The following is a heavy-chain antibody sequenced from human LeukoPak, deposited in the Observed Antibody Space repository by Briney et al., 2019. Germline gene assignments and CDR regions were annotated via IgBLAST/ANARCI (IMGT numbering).Heavy chain of an antibody. CDR2: IIPIFGTA. J-gene: IGHJ5*02. Sequence: ASVKVSCKASGGTFSSYAISGVRQAPGQGLEWMGGIIPIFGTANYAQKFQGRVTITADESTSTAYMELSSLRSEDTAVYYCARGDRGWFDPWGQGTLVTVSS. CDR1: GGTFSSYA. CDR3: ARGDRGWFDP. V-gene: IGHV1-69*13.